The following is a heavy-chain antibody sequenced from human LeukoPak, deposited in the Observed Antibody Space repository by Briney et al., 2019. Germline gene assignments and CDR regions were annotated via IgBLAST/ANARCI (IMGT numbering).Heavy chain of an antibody. V-gene: IGHV4-34*01. CDR3: ARLYNWDYFDY. Sequence: SETLSLTCAVYGGSFSGYYWSWIRQPPGKGLEWIGEINHSGSTNYNPSLKSRVTISLDTSKNQFSLTLSSVTATDTAVYYCARLYNWDYFDYWGQGTLVTVAS. D-gene: IGHD1-1*01. CDR2: INHSGST. J-gene: IGHJ4*02. CDR1: GGSFSGYY.